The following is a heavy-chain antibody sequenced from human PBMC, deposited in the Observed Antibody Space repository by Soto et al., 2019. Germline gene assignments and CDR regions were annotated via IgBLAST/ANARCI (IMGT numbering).Heavy chain of an antibody. J-gene: IGHJ4*02. Sequence: QLQLHMSGSGLVKPSQTLSLTCTVSGASITYGAYSWSWIRQTPGKGLEWIGYINHLETTFYNPSFESRLTLSRDRTKNQFSLNLKSMSAADRAVYFCARGGGFDSFDYWGQGILVIVSS. CDR2: INHLETT. CDR1: GASITYGAYS. V-gene: IGHV4-30-2*01. D-gene: IGHD3-10*01. CDR3: ARGGGFDSFDY.